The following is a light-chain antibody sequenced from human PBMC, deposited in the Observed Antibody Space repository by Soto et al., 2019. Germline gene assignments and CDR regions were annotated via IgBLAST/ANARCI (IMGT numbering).Light chain of an antibody. CDR2: GAS. Sequence: DIKRPQPPSSQCAPLLYRPTITCPSSQDVGKWLAWYQQKPGKAPTLLIHGASSLQSGVPSRYSGSGRGTDFTPTISSLQPADFATYYGQQNYTTPVYSFGQETKGDIK. CDR1: QDVGKW. V-gene: IGKV1-12*01. J-gene: IGKJ2*01. CDR3: QQNYTTPVYS.